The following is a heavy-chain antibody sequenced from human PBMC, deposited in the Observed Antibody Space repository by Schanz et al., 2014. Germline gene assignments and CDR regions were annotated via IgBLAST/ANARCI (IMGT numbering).Heavy chain of an antibody. CDR1: GFAVDNYY. D-gene: IGHD1-1*01. J-gene: IGHJ5*02. CDR3: ARGRVLES. Sequence: EVQLLESGGGLVQPGGSLRLSCAASGFAVDNYYMSCVRQAPGRGLEWVSIISGSGGNTYYADAVRGRFTISRDNSKNTLYLQMNSLRPEDTAVYYCARGRVLESWGQGTLVTVSS. V-gene: IGHV3-23*01. CDR2: ISGSGGNT.